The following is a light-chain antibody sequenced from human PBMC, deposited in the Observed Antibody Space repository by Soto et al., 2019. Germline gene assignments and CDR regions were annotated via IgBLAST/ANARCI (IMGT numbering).Light chain of an antibody. CDR1: SSDVGGYNY. J-gene: IGLJ1*01. V-gene: IGLV2-14*01. CDR2: EVS. CDR3: SSYTSSSTRV. Sequence: QSALTQPASVSGSPGQSITISCTGTSSDVGGYNYVSWYQQHPGKAPKLMIYEVSNRPSGVSNRFSGSKSGNTASLTISGLQAEYEADYYCSSYTSSSTRVFGTGTKLTGL.